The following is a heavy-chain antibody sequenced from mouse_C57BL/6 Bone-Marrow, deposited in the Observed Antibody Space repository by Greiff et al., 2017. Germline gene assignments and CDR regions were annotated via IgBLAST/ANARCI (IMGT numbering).Heavy chain of an antibody. D-gene: IGHD1-1*01. CDR1: GFTFSDYY. Sequence: EVNLVESGGGLVQPGGSLKLSCAASGFTFSDYYMYWVRQTPEKRLEWVAYISNGGGSTYYPDTVKGRFTISRDNAKNTLYLQMSRLKSEDTAMYYCARPYGSSYPYWYFDVWGTGTTVTVSS. V-gene: IGHV5-12*01. CDR2: ISNGGGST. CDR3: ARPYGSSYPYWYFDV. J-gene: IGHJ1*03.